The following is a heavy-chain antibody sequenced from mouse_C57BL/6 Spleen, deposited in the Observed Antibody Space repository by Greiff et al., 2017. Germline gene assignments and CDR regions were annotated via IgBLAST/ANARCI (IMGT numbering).Heavy chain of an antibody. V-gene: IGHV1-53*01. CDR1: GYTFTSYW. CDR2: INPSNGGT. Sequence: QVQLQQPGTELVKPGASVKLSCKASGYTFTSYWMHWLKQRPGQGLEWIGNINPSNGGTNYNEKFKIKATLTVDKSSSTAYMQLSSLTSEDSAVYYCARGEYSSYWWDPWFAYWGQGTLVTVSA. J-gene: IGHJ3*01. D-gene: IGHD1-1*01. CDR3: ARGEYSSYWWDPWFAY.